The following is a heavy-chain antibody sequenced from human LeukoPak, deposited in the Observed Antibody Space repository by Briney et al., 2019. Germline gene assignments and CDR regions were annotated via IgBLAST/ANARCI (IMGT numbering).Heavy chain of an antibody. CDR1: GYTFTSYY. J-gene: IGHJ4*02. Sequence: ASVKVSCKASGYTFTSYYMHWVRQAPGQGLEWMGIINPSGGSTSYAQKFQGRVTMTRDTSTSTAYMELSSLRSEDTAVYYCARGPLGYCSSTSCYPLFDYWGQGTLVTVSS. CDR2: INPSGGST. CDR3: ARGPLGYCSSTSCYPLFDY. V-gene: IGHV1-46*01. D-gene: IGHD2-2*01.